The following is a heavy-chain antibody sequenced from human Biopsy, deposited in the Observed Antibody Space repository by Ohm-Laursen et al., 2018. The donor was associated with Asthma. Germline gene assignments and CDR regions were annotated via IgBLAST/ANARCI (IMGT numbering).Heavy chain of an antibody. CDR3: ARHWDWGSFFDY. V-gene: IGHV4-39*01. J-gene: IGHJ4*02. CDR2: ISYTGSA. D-gene: IGHD7-27*01. Sequence: SQTLSLTCTVSGGSMSSSSYYWGWIRQPPGKGLEWMGSISYTGSAYHNPSLKSRVTISVDTSKNHFSPKLSSVTAADMAVYYCARHWDWGSFFDYWGQGTPVTVSS. CDR1: GGSMSSSSYY.